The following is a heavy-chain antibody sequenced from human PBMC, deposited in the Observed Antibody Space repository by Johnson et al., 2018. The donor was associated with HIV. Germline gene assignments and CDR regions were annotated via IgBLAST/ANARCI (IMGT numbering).Heavy chain of an antibody. D-gene: IGHD3-22*01. J-gene: IGHJ3*02. CDR3: AKNRHYYDSSGYSDAFDI. CDR2: ISYDGSNK. CDR1: GFTFSSYG. V-gene: IGHV3-30*18. Sequence: QVQLVESGGGVVQPGRSLRLSCAASGFTFSSYGMHWVRQAPGKGLEWVAVISYDGSNKYYADSVKGRFTISRDNSKNTLYLQMNSLRAEDTAVYYCAKNRHYYDSSGYSDAFDIWGQGTMVTVSS.